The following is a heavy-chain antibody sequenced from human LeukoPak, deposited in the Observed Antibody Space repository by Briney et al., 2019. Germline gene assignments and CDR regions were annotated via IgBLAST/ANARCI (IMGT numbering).Heavy chain of an antibody. D-gene: IGHD6-13*01. CDR1: GYTFTSYG. J-gene: IGHJ4*02. V-gene: IGHV1-18*01. CDR3: ARETRIAAAGTPDY. Sequence: ASVKFSCKTSGYTFTSYGISWVRQAPGHGLESMGWISAYNGNTNYAQKLQGRVTMTTDTSTSTAYMELRSLRSDDTAVYYCARETRIAAAGTPDYWGQGTLVTVSS. CDR2: ISAYNGNT.